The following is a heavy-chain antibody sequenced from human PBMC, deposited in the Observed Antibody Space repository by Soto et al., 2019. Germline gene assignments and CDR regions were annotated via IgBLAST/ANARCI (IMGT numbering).Heavy chain of an antibody. J-gene: IGHJ6*02. V-gene: IGHV4-30-2*01. CDR1: GGSISSGGYS. CDR3: ARGDILTGYSYGMDV. CDR2: IYHSGST. D-gene: IGHD3-9*01. Sequence: QLQLQESGSGLVKPSQTLSLTCAVSGGSISSGGYSWSWIRQPPGKGLEWIGYIYHSGSTYYNPSLKSRVTIXXDXSXXQFSLKLSSVTAADTAVYYCARGDILTGYSYGMDVWGQGTTVTVSS.